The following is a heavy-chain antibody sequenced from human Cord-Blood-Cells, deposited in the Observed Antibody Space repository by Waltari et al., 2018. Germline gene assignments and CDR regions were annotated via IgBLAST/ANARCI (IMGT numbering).Heavy chain of an antibody. Sequence: EVQLMESGGGVVQHGRSLRPSCAASGFHFDDYVVPWARQAPGKGLEWVSGISWNSGSIGYADSVKGRFTISRDNAKNSLYLQMNSLRAEDTALYYCAKDWVNYGMDVWGQGTTVTVSS. V-gene: IGHV3-9*01. J-gene: IGHJ6*02. CDR2: ISWNSGSI. CDR3: AKDWVNYGMDV. CDR1: GFHFDDYV. D-gene: IGHD6-13*01.